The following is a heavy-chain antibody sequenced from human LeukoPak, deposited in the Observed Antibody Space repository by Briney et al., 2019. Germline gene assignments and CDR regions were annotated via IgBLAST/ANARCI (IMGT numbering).Heavy chain of an antibody. Sequence: PGGSLRLSCVASGVTLSNYAMSWARQAPGKGLEWVSGISSSGSGGNTYYADSVKGRFTISRDSSRNTLFLHMNTLRAEDTAVYYCAKAPPYKKYFDYWGQGTLVTVSS. J-gene: IGHJ4*02. CDR2: ISSSGSGGNT. CDR1: GVTLSNYA. D-gene: IGHD1-1*01. CDR3: AKAPPYKKYFDY. V-gene: IGHV3-23*01.